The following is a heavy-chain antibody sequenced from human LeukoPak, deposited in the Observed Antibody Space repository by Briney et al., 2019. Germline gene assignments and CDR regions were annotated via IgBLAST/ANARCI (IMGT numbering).Heavy chain of an antibody. V-gene: IGHV1-18*01. D-gene: IGHD4-23*01. J-gene: IGHJ3*02. CDR2: ISVYNGNT. CDR1: GYTFTSYG. Sequence: ASVKVSCKASGYTFTSYGINWVRQAPGQGLEWMGWISVYNGNTDYAQKVQGRVTMTTDTSTSTVYMELRSLRSDDTAVYYCAREFNSVGAFDIWGQGTMVTVSS. CDR3: AREFNSVGAFDI.